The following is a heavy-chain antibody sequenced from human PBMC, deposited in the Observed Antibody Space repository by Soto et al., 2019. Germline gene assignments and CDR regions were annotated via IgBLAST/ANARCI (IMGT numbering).Heavy chain of an antibody. CDR3: ATPKLSSDACDI. CDR1: GYSFTSYW. J-gene: IGHJ3*02. CDR2: IYPGDSDT. D-gene: IGHD6-6*01. Sequence: TGESLKISCKGSGYSFTSYWIGWVRPMPRKGLEWMGIIYPGDSDTRYSPSFQGQVTISADKSISTAYLQWSSLKASDTAMYYCATPKLSSDACDIRGQGTMVTVSS. V-gene: IGHV5-51*01.